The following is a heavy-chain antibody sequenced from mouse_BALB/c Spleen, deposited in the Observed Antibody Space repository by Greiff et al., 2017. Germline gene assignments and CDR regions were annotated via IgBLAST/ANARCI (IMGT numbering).Heavy chain of an antibody. Sequence: VQLQQSGAELAKPGASVTMSCKASGYTFTSYWMHWVKQRPGQGLEWIGYINPSTGYTEYNQKFKDKATLTADKSSSTAYMQLSSLTSEDSAVYYCARSGYGNLDYWGQGTTLTVSS. CDR3: ARSGYGNLDY. CDR2: INPSTGYT. J-gene: IGHJ2*01. D-gene: IGHD2-1*01. CDR1: GYTFTSYW. V-gene: IGHV1-7*01.